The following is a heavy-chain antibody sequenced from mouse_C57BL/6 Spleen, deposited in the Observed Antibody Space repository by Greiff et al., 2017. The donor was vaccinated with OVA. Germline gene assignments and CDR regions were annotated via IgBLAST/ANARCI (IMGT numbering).Heavy chain of an antibody. Sequence: EVQLQESGAELVRPGASVKLSCTASGFNIKDDYMHWVKQRPEQGLEWIGWIDPENGDTEYASKFQGKATITADTSSNTAYLQLSSLTSEDTAVYYGTTSDYYGRSRYAMDYWGQGTSVTVSS. V-gene: IGHV14-4*01. CDR2: IDPENGDT. CDR1: GFNIKDDY. CDR3: TTSDYYGRSRYAMDY. J-gene: IGHJ4*01. D-gene: IGHD1-1*01.